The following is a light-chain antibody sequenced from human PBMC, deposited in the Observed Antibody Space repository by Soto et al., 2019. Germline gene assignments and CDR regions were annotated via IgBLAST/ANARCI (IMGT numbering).Light chain of an antibody. CDR1: SSNIGAGYD. Sequence: QSVLTQPPSVSGAPGQRVTISCTGSSSNIGAGYDVHWYQQLPGTAPKLPIYGNSNRPSGVPDRFSGSKSGTSASLAITGLQAEDEADYYCQSYDSSLRVFGTGTKLTVL. V-gene: IGLV1-40*01. J-gene: IGLJ1*01. CDR3: QSYDSSLRV. CDR2: GNS.